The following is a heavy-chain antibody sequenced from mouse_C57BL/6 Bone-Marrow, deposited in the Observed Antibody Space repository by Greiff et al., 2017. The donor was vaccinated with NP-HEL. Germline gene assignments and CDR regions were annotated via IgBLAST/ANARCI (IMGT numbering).Heavy chain of an antibody. CDR3: TTLYYYGSSSH. CDR1: GFNIKDDY. CDR2: IDPENGDT. D-gene: IGHD1-1*01. J-gene: IGHJ3*01. V-gene: IGHV14-4*01. Sequence: EVQLQQSGAALVRPGASVKLSCTASGFNIKDDYMHWVKQRPEQGLEWIGWIDPENGDTEYASKFQGKATITADTSSNTAYLQLSSLTSEDTAVYYCTTLYYYGSSSHWGQGTLVTVSA.